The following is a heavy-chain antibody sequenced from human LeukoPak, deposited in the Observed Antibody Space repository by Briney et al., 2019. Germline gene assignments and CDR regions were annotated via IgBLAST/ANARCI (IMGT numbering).Heavy chain of an antibody. V-gene: IGHV3-30*18. CDR3: AKDKGSKGYYDSSGYSQNFDAFDI. CDR2: ISYDGSNK. Sequence: PGRSLRLSCAASGFTFSSYGMHWVRQAPGKGLEWVAVISYDGSNKYYADSVKGRFTISRDNFKNTLYLQMNSLRAEDTAVYYCAKDKGSKGYYDSSGYSQNFDAFDIWGQGTMVTVSS. D-gene: IGHD3-22*01. CDR1: GFTFSSYG. J-gene: IGHJ3*02.